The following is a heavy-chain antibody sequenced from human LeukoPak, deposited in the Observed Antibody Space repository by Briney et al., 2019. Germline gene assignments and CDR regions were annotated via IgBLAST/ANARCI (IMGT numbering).Heavy chain of an antibody. CDR2: IYPGDSDT. D-gene: IGHD6-13*01. V-gene: IGHV5-51*01. CDR1: GYSFTSYW. CDR3: ARRNRAAAGSMWWFDP. J-gene: IGHJ5*02. Sequence: GESLKISCKGSGYSFTSYWIGWVRQMPRKGVEWMVIIYPGDSDTRYSPSFQGQVTIAADKSISTAYLQWSSLKASDTAMYYCARRNRAAAGSMWWFDPWGQGTLVTVSS.